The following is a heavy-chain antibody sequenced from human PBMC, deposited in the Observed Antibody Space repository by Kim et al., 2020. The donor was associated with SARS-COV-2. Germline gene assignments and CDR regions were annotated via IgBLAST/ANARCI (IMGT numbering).Heavy chain of an antibody. D-gene: IGHD3-22*01. CDR2: IYHSGST. J-gene: IGHJ3*02. Sequence: SETLSLTCAVSGGSISSSNWWSWVRQPPGKGLEWIGEIYHSGSTNYNPSLKSRVTISVDKSKNQFSLKLSSVTAADTAVYYCASFGSGYYRDAFDIWGQGTMVTVSS. CDR1: GGSISSSNW. CDR3: ASFGSGYYRDAFDI. V-gene: IGHV4-4*02.